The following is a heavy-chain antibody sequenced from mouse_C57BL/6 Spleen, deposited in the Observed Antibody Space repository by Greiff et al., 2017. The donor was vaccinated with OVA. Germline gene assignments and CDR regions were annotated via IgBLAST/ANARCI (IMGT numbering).Heavy chain of an antibody. J-gene: IGHJ1*03. CDR1: GFSFNTYA. CDR2: IRSKSNNYAT. V-gene: IGHV10-1*01. D-gene: IGHD1-1*01. CDR3: VREGLYYGSSYGYFDV. Sequence: VQVVESGGGLVQPKGSLKLSCAASGFSFNTYAMNWVRQAPGKGLEWVARIRSKSNNYATYYADSVKDRFTISRDDSESMLYLQMNNLKTEDTAMYYCVREGLYYGSSYGYFDVWGTGTTVTVSS.